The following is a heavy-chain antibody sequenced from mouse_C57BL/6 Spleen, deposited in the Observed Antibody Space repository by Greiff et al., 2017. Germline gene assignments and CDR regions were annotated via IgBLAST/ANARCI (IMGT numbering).Heavy chain of an antibody. V-gene: IGHV1-7*01. CDR1: GYTFTSYW. CDR3: ARGTTVVATDYDV. Sequence: VQLQQSGAELAKPGASVQLSCKASGYTFTSYWMHWVKQRPGKGLEWIGYINPSSGYTKYNQKFKDKATLTADKSSSTAYMQLSSLTYEDSAVYYCARGTTVVATDYDVWGTGTTVTVSS. J-gene: IGHJ1*03. CDR2: INPSSGYT. D-gene: IGHD1-1*01.